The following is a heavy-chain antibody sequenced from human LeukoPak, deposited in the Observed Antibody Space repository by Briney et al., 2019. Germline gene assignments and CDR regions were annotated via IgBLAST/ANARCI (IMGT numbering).Heavy chain of an antibody. V-gene: IGHV3-21*01. D-gene: IGHD1-26*01. J-gene: IGHJ3*02. Sequence: GGSLRLSCAASGFTSSSYSMNWVRQAPGKGLEWVSSISSSSSYIYYADSVKGRFTISRDNAKNSLYLQMNSLRAEDTAVYYCARAGATISHWNWRNDAFDIWGQGTMVTVSS. CDR1: GFTSSSYS. CDR2: ISSSSSYI. CDR3: ARAGATISHWNWRNDAFDI.